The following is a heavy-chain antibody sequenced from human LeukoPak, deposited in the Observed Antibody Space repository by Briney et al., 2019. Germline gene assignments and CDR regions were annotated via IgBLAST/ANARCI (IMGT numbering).Heavy chain of an antibody. CDR3: ARGRLKRGYCSGVTCVEKFDY. CDR1: EFTSSTFSMHN. CDR2: IKEDGSEK. Sequence: PGGSLRLSCVASEFTSSTFSMHNMNWVRQAPGKGLEWVANIKEDGSEKYYVDSVKGRFTISRDNAKDSLYLQMNSLRVEDTAVYYCARGRLKRGYCSGVTCVEKFDYWGRGTLVTVSS. D-gene: IGHD2-15*01. J-gene: IGHJ4*02. V-gene: IGHV3-7*01.